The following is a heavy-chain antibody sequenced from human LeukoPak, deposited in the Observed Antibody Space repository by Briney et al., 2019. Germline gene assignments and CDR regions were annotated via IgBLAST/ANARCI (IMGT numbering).Heavy chain of an antibody. J-gene: IGHJ2*01. CDR1: GGSFSGYY. D-gene: IGHD3-22*01. V-gene: IGHV4-34*01. CDR2: INHSGST. Sequence: SETLSLTCAVYGGSFSGYYWSWIRQPPGKGLEWIGEINHSGSTNYNPSLKSRVTMSVDTSKNQFSLKLSSVTAADTAVYYCARVYYDSSAYPVHFDLWGRGTLVTVSS. CDR3: ARVYYDSSAYPVHFDL.